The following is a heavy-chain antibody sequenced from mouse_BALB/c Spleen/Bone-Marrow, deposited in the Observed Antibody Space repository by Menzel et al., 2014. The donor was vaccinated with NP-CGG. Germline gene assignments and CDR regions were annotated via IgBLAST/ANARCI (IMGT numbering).Heavy chain of an antibody. D-gene: IGHD2-3*01. V-gene: IGHV5-12-2*01. Sequence: EVKVEESGGNLVQPGGSLKLSCAASGFTFSSYTMSWVRQTPEKRLEWVAYISNGGGSTYYPDTVKGRFTISRDNATNXXXXXMSSLKSEDTAMYYCARQSYEGFAYWGQGTLVTVSA. CDR2: ISNGGGST. CDR1: GFTFSSYT. J-gene: IGHJ3*01. CDR3: ARQSYEGFAY.